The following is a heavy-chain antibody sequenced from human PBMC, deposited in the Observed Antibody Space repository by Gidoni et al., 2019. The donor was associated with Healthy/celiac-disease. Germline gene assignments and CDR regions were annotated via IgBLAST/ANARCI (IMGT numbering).Heavy chain of an antibody. D-gene: IGHD5-18*01. CDR3: ARGGLQLWFQYYFDY. CDR2: INHSGST. V-gene: IGHV4-34*01. Sequence: QVQLQQWGAGLLKPSETLSLTCAVYGGSFSGYYWSWIRQPPGKGLEWIGEINHSGSTNYNPSLKSRVTISVDTSKNQFSLKLSSVTAADTAVYYCARGGLQLWFQYYFDYWGQGTLVTVSS. J-gene: IGHJ4*02. CDR1: GGSFSGYY.